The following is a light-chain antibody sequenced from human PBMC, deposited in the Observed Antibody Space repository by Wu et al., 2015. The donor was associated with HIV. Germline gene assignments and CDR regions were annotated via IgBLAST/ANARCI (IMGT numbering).Light chain of an antibody. CDR2: AAS. CDR3: QQIYNTPKT. Sequence: DIQMTQSPSSLSASVGDRVTIACRASQSINKYLNWYQQKPGKAPKLLIYAASNLQSGVPSRFSASGSGTDFTLTISSLQPEDFAAYYCQQIYNTPKTFGQGTKVEIK. V-gene: IGKV1-39*01. J-gene: IGKJ1*01. CDR1: QSINKY.